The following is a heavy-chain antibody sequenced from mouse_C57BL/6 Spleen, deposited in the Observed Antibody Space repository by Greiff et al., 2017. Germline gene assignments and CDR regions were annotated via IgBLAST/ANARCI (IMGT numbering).Heavy chain of an antibody. CDR3: ARVYYGNYGGYFDV. J-gene: IGHJ1*03. D-gene: IGHD2-1*01. CDR1: GFTFSDYG. V-gene: IGHV5-17*01. CDR2: ISSGSSTI. Sequence: EVQGVESGGGLVKPGGSLKLSCAASGFTFSDYGMHWVRQAPEKGLEWVAYISSGSSTIYYADTVKGRFTISRANAKNTMYLKRTGLRSEDTAMYYCARVYYGNYGGYFDVWGTGTTVTVSS.